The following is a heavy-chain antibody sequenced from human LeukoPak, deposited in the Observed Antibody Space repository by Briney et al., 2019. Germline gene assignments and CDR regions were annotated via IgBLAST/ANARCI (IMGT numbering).Heavy chain of an antibody. CDR2: IYPSGST. V-gene: IGHV4-61*02. D-gene: IGHD5-24*01. Sequence: DPSETLSLTCIVSGGSISSGSHYWSWIRQSAGKGLEWIGRIYPSGSTNCNPSLKSRATMSVDTSKNQFSLKLRSVTAADTAVYFCARGRDGSNDYFDYWGQGTLVTISS. J-gene: IGHJ4*02. CDR3: ARGRDGSNDYFDY. CDR1: GGSISSGSHY.